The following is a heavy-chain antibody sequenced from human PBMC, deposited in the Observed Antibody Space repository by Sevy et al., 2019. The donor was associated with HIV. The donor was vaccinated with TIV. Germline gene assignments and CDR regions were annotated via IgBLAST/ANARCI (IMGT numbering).Heavy chain of an antibody. CDR3: ARTAGYFDY. V-gene: IGHV4-31*03. CDR2: IYYSGST. Sequence: SETQSLTCTVSGGSISRGDYYWSWIRQHPGKGLEWIGYIYYSGSTYYNPSLKSRVTISGDTSKNQFSLKLSSVTAADTAVYYCARTAGYFDYWGQGTLVTVSS. J-gene: IGHJ4*02. CDR1: GGSISRGDYY.